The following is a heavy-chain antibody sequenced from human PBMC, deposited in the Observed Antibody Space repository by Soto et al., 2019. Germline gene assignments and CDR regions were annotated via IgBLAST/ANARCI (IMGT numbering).Heavy chain of an antibody. D-gene: IGHD6-13*01. J-gene: IGHJ6*02. CDR3: ARGIATTEMDV. CDR1: GGSMSRYY. Sequence: SETLSLTCTVSGGSMSRYYWSWIRQAPGKGLEWIGYIYYSGHTNHNPSLKIRVTISVDTSKNQFSLKLSSVTAADTAVYYCARGIATTEMDVWGQGTTVTVSS. CDR2: IYYSGHT. V-gene: IGHV4-59*01.